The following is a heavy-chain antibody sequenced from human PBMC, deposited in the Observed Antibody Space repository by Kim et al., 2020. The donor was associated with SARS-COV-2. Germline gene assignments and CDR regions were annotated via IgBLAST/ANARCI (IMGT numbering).Heavy chain of an antibody. Sequence: ASVKVSCKASAYTFSDYYIHWVRQAPGQGLEWMGIIDPSGRAPTYAQMFQGRVTMTRDTSTRTVYMELSSLRSEDTATYYCARKIRGVDYFYYGMDVWGQGTTVTASS. J-gene: IGHJ6*02. CDR2: IDPSGRAP. V-gene: IGHV1-46*01. CDR3: ARKIRGVDYFYYGMDV. CDR1: AYTFSDYY. D-gene: IGHD3-10*01.